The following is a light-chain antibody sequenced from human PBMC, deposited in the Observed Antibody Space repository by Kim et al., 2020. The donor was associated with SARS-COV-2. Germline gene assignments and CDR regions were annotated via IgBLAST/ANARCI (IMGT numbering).Light chain of an antibody. CDR2: DVS. J-gene: IGKJ2*01. CDR3: QQYNSYPYT. Sequence: DIQMTQSPSTLSASGRASQSISSWLAWYQQKAGKAPNLLIYDVSTLESGVPSRFSGSGSGTEFILTISNLQPDDFATYYCQQYNSYPYTFGQGTKLEI. CDR1: QSISSW. V-gene: IGKV1-5*01.